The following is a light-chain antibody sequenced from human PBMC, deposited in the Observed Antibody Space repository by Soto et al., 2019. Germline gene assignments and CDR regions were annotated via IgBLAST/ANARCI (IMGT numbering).Light chain of an antibody. V-gene: IGLV2-14*01. CDR2: DVS. CDR3: SSYTSTNSWV. CDR1: SSDVGGYNY. J-gene: IGLJ3*02. Sequence: QSVLTQSASVSGSPGQSITISCTGTSSDVGGYNYVSWYQQHPGKAPKLIIYDVSNRPSGVSTRFSGSKSGNTASLTISGLQAEDEADYSCSSYTSTNSWVFGGGNKVTVL.